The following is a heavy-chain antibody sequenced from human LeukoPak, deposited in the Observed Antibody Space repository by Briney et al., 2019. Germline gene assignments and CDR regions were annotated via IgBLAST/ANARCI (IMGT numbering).Heavy chain of an antibody. Sequence: PGRSLRLSCAASGFTFSSDAMHWVRQAPGKGLEWVAVISYDGSNKYYADSVKGRFTISRDNSKNTLYLQMNSLRAEDTAVYYCARSHYTLPYYFDYWGQGTLVTVSS. D-gene: IGHD1-26*01. J-gene: IGHJ4*02. V-gene: IGHV3-30-3*01. CDR3: ARSHYTLPYYFDY. CDR1: GFTFSSDA. CDR2: ISYDGSNK.